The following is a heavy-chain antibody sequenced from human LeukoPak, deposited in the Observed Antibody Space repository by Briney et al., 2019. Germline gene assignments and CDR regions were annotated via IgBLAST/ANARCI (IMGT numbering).Heavy chain of an antibody. Sequence: PGGSLRLSCAASGFTFDDYAMHWVRHAPGKGLEWVSGISWNSGSIGYADSVKGRFTISRDNAKNSLYLQMNSLRAEDTALYYCAKDRDSGGRYYFDYWGQGTLVTVSS. D-gene: IGHD4-23*01. CDR3: AKDRDSGGRYYFDY. J-gene: IGHJ4*02. CDR1: GFTFDDYA. V-gene: IGHV3-9*01. CDR2: ISWNSGSI.